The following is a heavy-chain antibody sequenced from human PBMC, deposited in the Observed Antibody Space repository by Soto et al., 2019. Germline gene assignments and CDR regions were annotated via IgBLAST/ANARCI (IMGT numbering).Heavy chain of an antibody. Sequence: QVQLVQSGAEVKKPGSSVKVSCKASGGTFSSYTISWVRQAPGQGLEWMGRIIPILGIANYAQKFQGRVTITAAKSTSTAYRELSSLRSEDPAVYYCAGRYDSSDYWGQGTLVTVSS. CDR1: GGTFSSYT. J-gene: IGHJ4*02. CDR2: IIPILGIA. D-gene: IGHD3-22*01. V-gene: IGHV1-69*02. CDR3: AGRYDSSDY.